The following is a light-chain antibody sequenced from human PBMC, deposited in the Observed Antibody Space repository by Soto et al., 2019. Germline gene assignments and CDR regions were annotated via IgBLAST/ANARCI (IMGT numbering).Light chain of an antibody. CDR1: HSLLHSSVYNY. Sequence: QSARSVPVTPGEPASIGCISSHSLLHSSVYNYLDWYLQKPGQSPQLLIHLCSNRASGVPDRFSGSGSGTDFTLKITRVEAEDGGVYYSTHVIHNPPRFGRGTXVEIK. V-gene: IGKV2-28*01. CDR2: LCS. J-gene: IGKJ4*01. CDR3: THVIHNPPR.